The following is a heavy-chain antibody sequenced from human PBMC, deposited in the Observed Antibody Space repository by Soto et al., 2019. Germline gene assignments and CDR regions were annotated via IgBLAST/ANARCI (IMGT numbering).Heavy chain of an antibody. CDR1: GYTFTSYH. Sequence: QVQLVQSGAEVKKPGASVKVSCKTSGYTFTSYHISWVRQAPGQGLEWMGWISAYNTNTNYAQKCQGRVTMTTDTLTSAAYMGLRSRRSDDAAVYYCARDAPPTDCWGQGTLVTVSS. CDR2: ISAYNTNT. V-gene: IGHV1-18*01. J-gene: IGHJ4*02. CDR3: ARDAPPTDC.